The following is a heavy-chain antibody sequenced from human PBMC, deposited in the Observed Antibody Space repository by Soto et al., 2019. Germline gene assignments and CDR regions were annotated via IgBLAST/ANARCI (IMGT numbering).Heavy chain of an antibody. J-gene: IGHJ2*01. CDR1: GFTFSTYA. Sequence: QVQLVESGGAVVQPGGSLRLSCAASGFTFSTYAMQWVRQAPGKRLEWVAVVSSEGGTQFYADSVKGRFTISRDNAKNSLYLQISSLTIEDAAIYYCARETYYSGHVIGNLDLWGRVTLVTVSS. V-gene: IGHV3-30-3*01. CDR2: VSSEGGTQ. CDR3: ARETYYSGHVIGNLDL. D-gene: IGHD5-12*01.